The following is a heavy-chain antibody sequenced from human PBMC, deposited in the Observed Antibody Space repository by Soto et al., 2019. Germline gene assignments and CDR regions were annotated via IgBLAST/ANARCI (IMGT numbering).Heavy chain of an antibody. J-gene: IGHJ4*02. CDR2: ISQVGRDR. CDR3: GRFARGDAGGTF. CDR1: GFSFTSYY. D-gene: IGHD1-1*01. V-gene: IGHV3-7*01. Sequence: PGGSLRLSCAASGFSFTSYYMTGARDLPGRGVEGFAKISQVGRDRANVDPGRARFTISRDNAKTPGYLQRDRVRVEDTAVYVCGRFARGDAGGTFWGQGTLVTVSS.